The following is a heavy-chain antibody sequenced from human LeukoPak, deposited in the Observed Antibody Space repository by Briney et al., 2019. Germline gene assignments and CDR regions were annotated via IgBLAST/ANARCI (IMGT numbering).Heavy chain of an antibody. CDR1: GFSFSTFW. CDR3: VRGGGLLPDY. V-gene: IGHV3-7*01. J-gene: IGHJ4*02. Sequence: PGGSLRLSCAASGFSFSTFWMSWFRQAPERGLEWVANIKPDGGEQYYVDSVKGRFTISRDNAKNSMYLQISSLRAEDTAVYYCVRGGGLLPDYWGQGTPVTASS. CDR2: IKPDGGEQ. D-gene: IGHD1-26*01.